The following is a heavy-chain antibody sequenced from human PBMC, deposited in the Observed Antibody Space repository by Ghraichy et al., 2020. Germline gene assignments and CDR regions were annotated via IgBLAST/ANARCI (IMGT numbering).Heavy chain of an antibody. CDR3: VRGRHWFDP. Sequence: SETLSLTCTVSGGSISSYYWSWIRQPPGKGLEWIGYIYYSGSTNYNPSLKSRVTISVDTSKNQFSLKLSSVTAADTAVYYCVRGRHWFDPWGQGTLVTVSS. J-gene: IGHJ5*02. CDR2: IYYSGST. CDR1: GGSISSYY. V-gene: IGHV4-59*01.